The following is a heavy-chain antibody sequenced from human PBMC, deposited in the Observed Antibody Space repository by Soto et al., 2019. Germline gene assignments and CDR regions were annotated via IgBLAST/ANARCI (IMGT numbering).Heavy chain of an antibody. CDR2: IYWNDDK. Sequence: SGPTLVKPTQTLTLTCTFSGFSLSTSGVGVGWIRQPPGKALEWLALIYWNDDKRYSPSLKSRLTITKDTSKNQVVLTMTNMDPVDTATYYCAHIDYGEREKYFDYWGQGTLVTVSS. V-gene: IGHV2-5*01. CDR1: GFSLSTSGVG. J-gene: IGHJ4*02. D-gene: IGHD4-17*01. CDR3: AHIDYGEREKYFDY.